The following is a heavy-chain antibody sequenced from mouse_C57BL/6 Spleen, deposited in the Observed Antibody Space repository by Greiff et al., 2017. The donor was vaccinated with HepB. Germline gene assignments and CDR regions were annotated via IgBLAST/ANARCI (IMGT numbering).Heavy chain of an antibody. J-gene: IGHJ4*01. CDR2: IHPNSGST. CDR3: ARWGGVDAMDY. V-gene: IGHV1-64*01. Sequence: QVQLQQPGAELVKPGASVKLSCKASGYTFTSYWMHWVKQRPGQGLEWIGMIHPNSGSTNYNEKFKSKATLTVDKSSSTAYMQLSSLTSEDSAVYYCARWGGVDAMDYWGQGTSVTVSS. CDR1: GYTFTSYW.